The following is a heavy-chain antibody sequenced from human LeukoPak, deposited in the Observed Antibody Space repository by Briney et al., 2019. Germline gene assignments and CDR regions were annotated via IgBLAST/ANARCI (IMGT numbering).Heavy chain of an antibody. V-gene: IGHV1-18*04. Sequence: ASVKVSCKASGYTFTGYGISWVRQAPGQGLEWMGWISAYNGNTNYAQKLQGRVTMTTDTSTSTAYMELRSLRSDDTAVYYCARHLGCSGGSCYAIGYYYYYGMDVWGKGTTVTVSS. CDR2: ISAYNGNT. D-gene: IGHD2-15*01. J-gene: IGHJ6*04. CDR3: ARHLGCSGGSCYAIGYYYYYGMDV. CDR1: GYTFTGYG.